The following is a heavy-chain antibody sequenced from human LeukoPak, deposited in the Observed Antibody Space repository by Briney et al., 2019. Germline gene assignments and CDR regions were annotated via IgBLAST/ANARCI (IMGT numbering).Heavy chain of an antibody. CDR2: ISSSGSTI. V-gene: IGHV3-48*03. Sequence: GGSLRLSCAASGFTFSSYEMNWVRQAPGKGLEWVSYISSSGSTIYYADSVKGRFTISRDNSKNSLYLQMNSLRAEDTALYYCAKDGGVGDYYYYYMDVWGKGTTVTVSS. CDR1: GFTFSSYE. CDR3: AKDGGVGDYYYYYMDV. D-gene: IGHD2-21*01. J-gene: IGHJ6*03.